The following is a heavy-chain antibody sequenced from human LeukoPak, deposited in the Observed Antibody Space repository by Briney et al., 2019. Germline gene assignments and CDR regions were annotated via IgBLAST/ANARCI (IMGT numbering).Heavy chain of an antibody. J-gene: IGHJ5*02. V-gene: IGHV1-69*01. CDR3: ARTPGLWFGELSDMGNWFDP. CDR2: IIPFFGTA. Sequence: GSSVKVSCKASGGTFSSYAISWVRQAPGHGLEWMGGIIPFFGTANYAQDFQGRVTITADESTGTAYMELSSLGSEDTAVYYCARTPGLWFGELSDMGNWFDPWGQGTLVTVSS. CDR1: GGTFSSYA. D-gene: IGHD3-10*01.